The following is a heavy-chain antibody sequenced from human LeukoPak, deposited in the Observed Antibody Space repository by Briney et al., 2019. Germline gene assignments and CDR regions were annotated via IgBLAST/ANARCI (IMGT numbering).Heavy chain of an antibody. CDR1: GYSFISYG. Sequence: ASVKVSCKASGYSFISYGIIWVRQAPGQGLECMGWISAYNGDRKYAQNLQDRVTMTTDTSTNTAYMELRGLRSDDTAVYYCAREAARSGFDPWGQGTLVTVSS. CDR3: AREAARSGFDP. J-gene: IGHJ5*02. CDR2: ISAYNGDR. V-gene: IGHV1-18*01.